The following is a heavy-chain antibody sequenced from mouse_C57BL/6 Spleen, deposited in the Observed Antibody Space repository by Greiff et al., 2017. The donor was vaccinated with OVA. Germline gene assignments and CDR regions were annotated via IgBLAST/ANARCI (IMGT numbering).Heavy chain of an antibody. CDR3: ARNLWLRRIFDY. J-gene: IGHJ2*01. V-gene: IGHV1-55*01. Sequence: QVQLQQPGAELVKPGASVKMSCKASGYTFPSYWITWVKQRPGQGLEWIGDIYPGSGSTNYNEKFKSKATLTLDTSSSTAYMQPSSLTSEYSAVYYCARNLWLRRIFDYWGQGTTLTVSS. CDR1: GYTFPSYW. D-gene: IGHD2-2*01. CDR2: IYPGSGST.